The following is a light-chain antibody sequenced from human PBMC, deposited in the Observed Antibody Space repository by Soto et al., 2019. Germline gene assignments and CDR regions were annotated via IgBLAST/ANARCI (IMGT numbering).Light chain of an antibody. V-gene: IGKV3-20*01. CDR1: QSVSSSY. Sequence: EIVLTQSPGTLSLSPGERATLSCRASQSVSSSYLAWYQQKPGQAPRLLIYGASSRATGISDRFSGSGSGTDFTLTISRLETEEFAVYFCQQYVSSPLTVGGGTKVEIK. J-gene: IGKJ4*01. CDR2: GAS. CDR3: QQYVSSPLT.